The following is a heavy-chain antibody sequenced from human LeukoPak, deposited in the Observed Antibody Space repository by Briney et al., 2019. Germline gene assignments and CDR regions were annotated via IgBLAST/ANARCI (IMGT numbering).Heavy chain of an antibody. CDR3: GRCYNWNGEEYEY. CDR1: GYTFTSYG. Sequence: ASVKVSCKASGYTFTSYGISWVRQAPGQGLEWMGWISAYNGNTNYAQKLQGRVTMTTDKSTSTAYMELRSLRSDETAVYYCGRCYNWNGEEYEYWGQGTLVTVSS. D-gene: IGHD1-20*01. J-gene: IGHJ4*02. V-gene: IGHV1-18*01. CDR2: ISAYNGNT.